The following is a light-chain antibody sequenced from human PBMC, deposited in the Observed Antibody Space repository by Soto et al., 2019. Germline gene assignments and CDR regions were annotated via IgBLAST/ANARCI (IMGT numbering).Light chain of an antibody. CDR1: SSDVGSYNR. J-gene: IGLJ1*01. CDR3: RSYTSSSTYV. Sequence: QSVLTQPPSVSGSPGQSVTISCTGASSDVGSYNRVSWYQQFPATAPKLLIYEVSNRPSGVPDRFSGSKSGNTASLTISGLQAEDEADYYCRSYTSSSTYVFGTGTRSPS. CDR2: EVS. V-gene: IGLV2-18*02.